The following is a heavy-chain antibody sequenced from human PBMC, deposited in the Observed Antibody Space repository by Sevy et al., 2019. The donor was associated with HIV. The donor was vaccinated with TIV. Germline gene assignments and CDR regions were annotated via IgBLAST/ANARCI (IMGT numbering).Heavy chain of an antibody. V-gene: IGHV3-33*01. CDR1: GFTFSSYG. CDR2: IWYDGSNK. J-gene: IGHJ6*02. D-gene: IGHD2-15*01. CDR3: ARRNGYCSGGSCYYYYGMDV. Sequence: GGSLRLSCAASGFTFSSYGMHWVRQAPGKGLEWVAVIWYDGSNKYYADSVKGRFTISRDNSKNTLYLKMNSLRAEDTAVYYCARRNGYCSGGSCYYYYGMDVWGQGTTVTVSS.